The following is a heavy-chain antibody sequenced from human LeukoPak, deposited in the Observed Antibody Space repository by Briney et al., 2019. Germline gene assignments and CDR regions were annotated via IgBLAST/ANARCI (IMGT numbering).Heavy chain of an antibody. J-gene: IGHJ4*02. CDR2: IKEDGSAK. Sequence: GGSLRLSCAASGFTFRNYWMSWVRQAPGKGLEWVGNIKEDGSAKYYLDSVKGRVTISRDNARNSLDLQMDSLRAEDTAVYFCARDTGFNTFDYWGQGTLVTVPS. D-gene: IGHD5-24*01. CDR3: ARDTGFNTFDY. CDR1: GFTFRNYW. V-gene: IGHV3-7*05.